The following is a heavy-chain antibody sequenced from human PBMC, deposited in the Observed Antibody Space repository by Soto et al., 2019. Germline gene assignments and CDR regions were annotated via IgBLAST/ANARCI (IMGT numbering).Heavy chain of an antibody. CDR2: IYYSGST. CDR3: ARDGNGVRPNWFDP. J-gene: IGHJ5*02. V-gene: IGHV4-31*03. CDR1: GGSISSGGYY. Sequence: PSETLSLTCTVSGGSISSGGYYWSWIRQHPGKGLEWIGYIYYSGSTYYNPSLKSRVTISVDTSKNQFSLKLSSVTAADTAVYYCARDGNGVRPNWFDPWGQGTLVTVSS. D-gene: IGHD2-8*01.